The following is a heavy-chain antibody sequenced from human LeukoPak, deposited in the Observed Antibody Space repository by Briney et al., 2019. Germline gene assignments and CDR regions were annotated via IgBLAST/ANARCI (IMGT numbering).Heavy chain of an antibody. CDR1: GFTFSSYG. Sequence: PGGSLRLSCAASGFTFSSYGMHWVRQAPGKGLEWVAVIWYDGSNKYYADSVEGRFTVSRDNSKNTLYLQMNSLRAEDTAVYYCARALWFGELTFDYWGQGTLVTVSS. CDR3: ARALWFGELTFDY. CDR2: IWYDGSNK. D-gene: IGHD3-10*01. J-gene: IGHJ4*02. V-gene: IGHV3-33*01.